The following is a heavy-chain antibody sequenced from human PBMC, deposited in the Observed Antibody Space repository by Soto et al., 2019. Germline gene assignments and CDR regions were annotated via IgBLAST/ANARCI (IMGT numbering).Heavy chain of an antibody. CDR3: ARSAYCSGGSCHLYPLYFQH. CDR1: GGTFSSYT. D-gene: IGHD2-15*01. V-gene: IGHV1-69*02. Sequence: SVKVSCKASGGTFSSYTISWVRQAPGQGLEWMGRIIPILGIANYAQKFQGRVTITADKSTSTTYMELSSLRSEDTAVYYCARSAYCSGGSCHLYPLYFQHWGRG. J-gene: IGHJ1*01. CDR2: IIPILGIA.